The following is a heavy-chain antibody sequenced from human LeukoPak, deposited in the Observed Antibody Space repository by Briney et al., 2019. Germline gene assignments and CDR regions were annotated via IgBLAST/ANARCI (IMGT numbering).Heavy chain of an antibody. D-gene: IGHD1-26*01. CDR1: GGSISSYY. CDR3: ARDPAAVGAYFDY. Sequence: PSETLSLTCTVSGGSISSYYWNWIRQPAGKGLEWLGRIYNNESTNYNPSLKSRVTMSVDTSKNQVSVKLTSVTAADTAVYYCARDPAAVGAYFDYWGQGTLVTVSS. J-gene: IGHJ4*02. CDR2: IYNNEST. V-gene: IGHV4-4*07.